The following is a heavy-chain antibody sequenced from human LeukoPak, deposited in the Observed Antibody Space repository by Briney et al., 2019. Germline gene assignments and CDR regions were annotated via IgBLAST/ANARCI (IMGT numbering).Heavy chain of an antibody. CDR3: AKDPADY. J-gene: IGHJ4*02. CDR1: GFTFTSYS. Sequence: GGSLRLSCAASGFTFTSYSMHWVRQAPGKGLEWVAFIRYDGSNKYYGDSVKGRFTISRDNSKNTLYLQMNSLRAEDTAVYYCAKDPADYWGRGTLVTVSS. CDR2: IRYDGSNK. V-gene: IGHV3-30*02.